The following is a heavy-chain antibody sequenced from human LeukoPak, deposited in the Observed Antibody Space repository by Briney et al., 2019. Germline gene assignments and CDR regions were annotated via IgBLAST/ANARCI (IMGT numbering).Heavy chain of an antibody. CDR3: ARQTGSGLFILP. V-gene: IGHV4-39*01. J-gene: IGHJ4*02. CDR2: IYSSGST. D-gene: IGHD3/OR15-3a*01. CDR1: GVSISSSSYY. Sequence: SETLSLTCTVSGVSISSSSYYWGWIRQPPGKGLEWIGSIYSSGSTYYNSSLKSRVTISIDTSKNQVSLKMSSVTAADTAVYYCARQTGSGLFILPGGQGTLVTVSS.